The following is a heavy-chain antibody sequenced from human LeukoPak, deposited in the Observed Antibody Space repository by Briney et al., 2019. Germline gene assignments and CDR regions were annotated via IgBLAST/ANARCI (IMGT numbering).Heavy chain of an antibody. J-gene: IGHJ2*01. D-gene: IGHD6-13*01. CDR1: GGSISSYY. V-gene: IGHV4-59*01. CDR2: IYYSGST. Sequence: SETLSLTCTVSGGSISSYYWSRIRQPPGKGLEWLGYIYYSGSTNYNPSLKSRVTISVDTSKNQFSLKLSSVTAADTAVYYCASDGVSAAAGSFDLWGRGTLVTVSS. CDR3: ASDGVSAAAGSFDL.